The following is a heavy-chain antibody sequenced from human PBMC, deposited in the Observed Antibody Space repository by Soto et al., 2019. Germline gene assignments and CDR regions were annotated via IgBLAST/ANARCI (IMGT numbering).Heavy chain of an antibody. CDR1: GFTFSDHY. V-gene: IGHV3-72*01. J-gene: IGHJ4*02. Sequence: EVQLVESGGDLVQPGGSLRLSCAASGFTFSDHYMDWVRQATGKGPEWVGRVKNKANSYTTEYAASVKGRFTISRDDSKSSLYLQMNSLKTEDTAVYYCASVALSSGGYRRVFDYWGLGTLVTVSS. CDR2: VKNKANSYTT. D-gene: IGHD3-10*01. CDR3: ASVALSSGGYRRVFDY.